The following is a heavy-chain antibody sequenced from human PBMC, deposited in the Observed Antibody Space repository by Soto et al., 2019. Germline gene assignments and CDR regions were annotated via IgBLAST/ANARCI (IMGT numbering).Heavy chain of an antibody. J-gene: IGHJ6*03. D-gene: IGHD1-1*01. CDR3: AKALGNPYYYYCMDV. Sequence: EVQLLESGGGLVQPGGSLRLSCADSGFNVNIYAMTWVRQAPGKGLEWVSTISPGGDSTYFADSVKGRVTISRDNSKNTLSRQMNSLRAEDTATYFCAKALGNPYYYYCMDVWGTGTTVPVSS. CDR2: ISPGGDST. V-gene: IGHV3-23*01. CDR1: GFNVNIYA.